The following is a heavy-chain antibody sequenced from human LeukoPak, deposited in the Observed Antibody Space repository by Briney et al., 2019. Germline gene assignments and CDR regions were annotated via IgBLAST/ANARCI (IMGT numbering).Heavy chain of an antibody. J-gene: IGHJ3*02. D-gene: IGHD1-26*01. V-gene: IGHV3-74*01. CDR3: ARVNWELRDAFDI. CDR1: GFTFSSYW. CDR2: INSDGSST. Sequence: PGGPLRLSCAASGFTFSSYWMHWVRQAPGKGLVWVSRINSDGSSTSYADSVKGRFTISRDNAKNTLYLQMNSLRAEDTAVYYCARVNWELRDAFDIWGQGTMVTVSS.